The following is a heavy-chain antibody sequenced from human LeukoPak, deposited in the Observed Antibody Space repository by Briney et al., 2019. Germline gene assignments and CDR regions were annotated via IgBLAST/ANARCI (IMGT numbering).Heavy chain of an antibody. CDR1: GFTFSSYS. Sequence: GGSLRLSCAASGFTFSSYSMNWARQAPGKGLEWVSSISSSSSYIYYADSVKGRFSISRDSSKNILYLQMNSLRAEDTAVYYCAKDRCSNGIGCYYYYMDVWGKGPTVTISS. CDR3: AKDRCSNGIGCYYYYMDV. D-gene: IGHD2-8*01. V-gene: IGHV3-21*01. CDR2: ISSSSSYI. J-gene: IGHJ6*03.